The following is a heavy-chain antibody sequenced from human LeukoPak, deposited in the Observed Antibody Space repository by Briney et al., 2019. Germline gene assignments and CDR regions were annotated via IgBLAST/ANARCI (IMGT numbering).Heavy chain of an antibody. D-gene: IGHD6-13*01. J-gene: IGHJ4*02. CDR1: GYSISTGFY. CDR3: ARGSSSYIDY. V-gene: IGHV4-38-2*02. CDR2: IHHSGST. Sequence: SETLSLTCTVSGYSISTGFYRGWIRQPPGKGPEWIGNIHHSGSTYYNPSLRSRVTISVDTSKNQFSLKLSSVTAADTAVYYCARGSSSYIDYWGQGTLVTVSS.